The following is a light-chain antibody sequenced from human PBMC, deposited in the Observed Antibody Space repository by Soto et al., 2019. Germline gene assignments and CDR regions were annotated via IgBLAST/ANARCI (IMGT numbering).Light chain of an antibody. J-gene: IGLJ1*01. Sequence: QSVVTLPPSASGTPGQRITISCSGSSSNIESHTVNWFQQVPGAAPKLLIKTNNQRPSGVPDRFSGSKSGASASLAISGLQPEDEATYYCATWDDSRKGVFGTGTKVTVL. CDR3: ATWDDSRKGV. CDR2: TNN. V-gene: IGLV1-44*01. CDR1: SSNIESHT.